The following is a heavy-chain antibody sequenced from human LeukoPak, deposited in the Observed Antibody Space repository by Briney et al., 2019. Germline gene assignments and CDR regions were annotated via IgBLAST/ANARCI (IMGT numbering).Heavy chain of an antibody. CDR2: IYYSGST. Sequence: NPSESLSLTCTVSGGSISSCYWSWIRQPPGKGLEWIRYIYYSGSTNYTPSLKSRVTISVDTSKNQFSLKLSSVTAADTAVYYCARARALYGSGLFDYWGQGTLVTVSS. D-gene: IGHD3-10*01. CDR3: ARARALYGSGLFDY. J-gene: IGHJ4*02. V-gene: IGHV4-59*01. CDR1: GGSISSCY.